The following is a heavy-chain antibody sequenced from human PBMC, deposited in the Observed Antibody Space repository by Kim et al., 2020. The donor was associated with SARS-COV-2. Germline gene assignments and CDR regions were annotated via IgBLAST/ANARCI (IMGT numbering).Heavy chain of an antibody. Sequence: GGSLRLSCAASGFPFSTYWMNWVRQALEKGLVWVSHINPDGGDTSYADSVEGRFTISRDNAKNMLHLHMNSLRAEDTALYYCVRSPNLDFWGQGSLVTVSS. V-gene: IGHV3-74*01. CDR2: INPDGGDT. CDR1: GFPFSTYW. J-gene: IGHJ4*02. CDR3: VRSPNLDF.